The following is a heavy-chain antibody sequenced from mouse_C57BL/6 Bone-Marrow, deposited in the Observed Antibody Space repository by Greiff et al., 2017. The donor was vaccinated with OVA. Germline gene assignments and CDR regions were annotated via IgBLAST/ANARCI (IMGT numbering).Heavy chain of an antibody. Sequence: EVKVVESGGGLVKPGGSLKLSCAASGFTFSSYAMSWVRQTPEKRLEWVATISDGGSYTYYPDNVKGRFTISRDNAKNNLYLQMSHLKSEDTAMYYCARALITTVVVGDYWGQGTTLTVSS. D-gene: IGHD1-1*01. CDR1: GFTFSSYA. CDR2: ISDGGSYT. J-gene: IGHJ2*01. V-gene: IGHV5-4*03. CDR3: ARALITTVVVGDY.